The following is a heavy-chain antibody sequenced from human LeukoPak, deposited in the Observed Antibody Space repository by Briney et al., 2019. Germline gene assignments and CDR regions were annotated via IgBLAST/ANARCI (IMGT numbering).Heavy chain of an antibody. D-gene: IGHD3-10*01. CDR1: GYSFSTYW. CDR3: ARTYYYGSGSYYLLDY. J-gene: IGHJ4*02. Sequence: GESLKISCKGSGYSFSTYWIAWVRQMPGKGLEWMGIFYPGDSDTRYSPSFQGQVIISADKSISTAYLQWSSLQASDTAIYYCARTYYYGSGSYYLLDYWGQGTLVTVSS. CDR2: FYPGDSDT. V-gene: IGHV5-51*01.